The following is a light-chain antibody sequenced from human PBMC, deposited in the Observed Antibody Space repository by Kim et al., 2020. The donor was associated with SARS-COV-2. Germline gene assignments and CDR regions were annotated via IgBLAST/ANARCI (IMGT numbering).Light chain of an antibody. CDR3: QACDSSTV. CDR2: QDS. Sequence: SYELTQPPSVSVSPVQTASITCSGDKLGDKYACWYQQKPGQSPVLVIYQDSKRPSGIPERFSGSNSGNTATLTISGTQAMDEADYYCQACDSSTVFGGGTQLTVL. J-gene: IGLJ2*01. V-gene: IGLV3-1*01. CDR1: KLGDKY.